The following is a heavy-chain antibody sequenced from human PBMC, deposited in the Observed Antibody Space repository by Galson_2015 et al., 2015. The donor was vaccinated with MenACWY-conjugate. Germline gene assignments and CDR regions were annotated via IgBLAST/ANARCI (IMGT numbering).Heavy chain of an antibody. CDR2: IHYSGRN. Sequence: TLSLTCSVSGASLSSGGYYWSWIRQHPGKGLEWIGHIHYSGRNYCNPSLQSRISMSVDTSKNQFSLTLTSVTAADTAVHYCARDGYCGGDCFSTDRAYYYYMDVWGRGTTVTVYS. CDR1: GASLSSGGYY. CDR3: ARDGYCGGDCFSTDRAYYYYMDV. D-gene: IGHD2-21*01. V-gene: IGHV4-31*03. J-gene: IGHJ6*03.